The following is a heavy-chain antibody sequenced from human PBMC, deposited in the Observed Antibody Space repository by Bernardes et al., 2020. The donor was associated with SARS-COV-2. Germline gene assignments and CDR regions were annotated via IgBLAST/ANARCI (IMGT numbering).Heavy chain of an antibody. CDR2: ISYDGSNK. D-gene: IGHD3-16*01. CDR1: RFTFSSYA. J-gene: IGHJ6*02. Sequence: LLRLSRAPSRFTFSSYAIHWVRPSPVKGMEWVVVISYDGSNKYSADSLKGRFTISRDNSKNTLYLQMNSLRAEDTAVYYFARAMRGSYYYCMDVWGQGTKVNVSS. V-gene: IGHV3-30-3*01. CDR3: ARAMRGSYYYCMDV.